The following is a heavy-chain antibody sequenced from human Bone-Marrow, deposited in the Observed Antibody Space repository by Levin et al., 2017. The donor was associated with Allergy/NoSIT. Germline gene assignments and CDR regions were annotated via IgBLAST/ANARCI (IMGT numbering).Heavy chain of an antibody. Sequence: SQTLSLTCTVSGGSISPFFWSWIRQSPGKGLEWIGYIYYSGSTNYNPSLKSRVTISLDTSKKQFSLNLRSVTAADTAVYYCARAEVSTGWYGRYGMDVWGQGTTVTVSS. CDR2: IYYSGST. D-gene: IGHD6-19*01. V-gene: IGHV4-59*01. J-gene: IGHJ6*02. CDR3: ARAEVSTGWYGRYGMDV. CDR1: GGSISPFF.